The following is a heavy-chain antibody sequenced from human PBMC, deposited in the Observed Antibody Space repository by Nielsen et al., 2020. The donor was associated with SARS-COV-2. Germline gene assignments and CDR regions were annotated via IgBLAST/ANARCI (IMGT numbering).Heavy chain of an antibody. CDR2: LYTDGST. Sequence: GASLKISCGASGFTISSSFMSWVRQAAGKGLDWVSVLYTDGSTSHADSVKGRFTISRDNSKNTLYLQMNSLRAEDTAVYYCARDNWGRMDVWGQGTTVTVSS. CDR1: GFTISSSF. D-gene: IGHD7-27*01. V-gene: IGHV3-66*01. J-gene: IGHJ6*02. CDR3: ARDNWGRMDV.